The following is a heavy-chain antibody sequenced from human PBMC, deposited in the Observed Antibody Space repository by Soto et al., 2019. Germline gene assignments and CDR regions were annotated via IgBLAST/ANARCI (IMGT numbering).Heavy chain of an antibody. CDR2: ISGSGGST. CDR3: AKSESLGSILNYFDY. V-gene: IGHV3-23*01. CDR1: GFTFSSYA. Sequence: GGSLRLSCAASGFTFSSYAMSWVRQAPGKGLEWVSAISGSGGSTYYADSVKGRFTISRDNSKNTLYLQMNSLRAEDTAVYYCAKSESLGSILNYFDYWGQGTLVTVSS. D-gene: IGHD1-26*01. J-gene: IGHJ4*02.